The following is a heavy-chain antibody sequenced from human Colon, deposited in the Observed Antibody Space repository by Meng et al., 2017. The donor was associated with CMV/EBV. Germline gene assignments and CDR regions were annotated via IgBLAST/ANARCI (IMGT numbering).Heavy chain of an antibody. V-gene: IGHV4-39*07. CDR3: ARENRLFGGWFDP. CDR2: IYYSGST. D-gene: IGHD2/OR15-2a*01. J-gene: IGHJ5*02. Sequence: SETLSLTCIVSGASIDSSHYYWAWIRQPPGKGLEWIGNIYYSGSTYYNPSLKSRVTISVDTSKNQFSLKLSSLTAADSAIYYCARENRLFGGWFDPRGQGTLVTVSS. CDR1: GASIDSSHYY.